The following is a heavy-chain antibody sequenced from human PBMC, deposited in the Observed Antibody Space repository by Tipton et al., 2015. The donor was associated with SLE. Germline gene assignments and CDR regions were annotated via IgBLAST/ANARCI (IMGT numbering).Heavy chain of an antibody. CDR2: VHYSGST. J-gene: IGHJ4*02. CDR3: ARARLWGGFFFDN. CDR1: GGSISGHY. D-gene: IGHD3-3*01. V-gene: IGHV4-59*11. Sequence: TLSLTCAVYGGSISGHYWCWIRQPPGKGLEWIGNVHYSGSTNYNAFLTSRVTISVDTSKNQFSLRLSSVTAADTAVYFCARARLWGGFFFDNWGQGTLVSVSS.